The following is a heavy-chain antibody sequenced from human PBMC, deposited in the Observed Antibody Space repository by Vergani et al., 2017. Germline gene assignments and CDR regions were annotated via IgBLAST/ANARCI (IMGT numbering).Heavy chain of an antibody. V-gene: IGHV3-9*01. CDR2: INWNSDSI. Sequence: EVQLVESGGGLVQPGRSLRLSCAASGFTFDDYAMHWVRQAPGKGLEWVAGINWNSDSIAYADSVKGRFTISRDNAKNTLYLQMNSLRAEDTAVYYCAKSTHGSSTSCYIPPFDYWGQGTLVTVSS. J-gene: IGHJ4*02. CDR1: GFTFDDYA. D-gene: IGHD2-2*02. CDR3: AKSTHGSSTSCYIPPFDY.